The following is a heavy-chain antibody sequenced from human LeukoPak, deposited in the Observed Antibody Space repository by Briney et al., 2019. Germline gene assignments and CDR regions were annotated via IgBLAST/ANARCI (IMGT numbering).Heavy chain of an antibody. CDR1: GFTFSHYY. CDR3: ARGSRSQLRVGY. Sequence: PGGSLRLSCGASGFTFSHYYMAWIRQAPGKGLEWVSHIGSSGGSIYYADSVKGRFTISRDNAKNSLYLQMNSLRAEDTAVYYCARGSRSQLRVGYWGQGTLVTVSS. D-gene: IGHD2-15*01. CDR2: IGSSGGSI. V-gene: IGHV3-11*01. J-gene: IGHJ4*02.